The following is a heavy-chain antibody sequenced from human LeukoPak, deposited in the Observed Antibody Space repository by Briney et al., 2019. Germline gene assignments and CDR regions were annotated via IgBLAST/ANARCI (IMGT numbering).Heavy chain of an antibody. CDR3: ARGLNIRGYYYYYGMDV. Sequence: PSETLSLTCAVHGGSFSGYYWSWIRQPPGKGLEWIGEINHSGSTNYNPSLKSRVTISVDTSKNQFSLKLSSVTAADAAVYYCARGLNIRGYYYYYGMDVWGQGTTVTVSS. V-gene: IGHV4-34*01. J-gene: IGHJ6*02. CDR2: INHSGST. D-gene: IGHD2/OR15-2a*01. CDR1: GGSFSGYY.